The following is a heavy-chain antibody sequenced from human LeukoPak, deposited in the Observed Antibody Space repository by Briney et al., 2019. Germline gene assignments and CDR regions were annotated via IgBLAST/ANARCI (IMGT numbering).Heavy chain of an antibody. Sequence: SETLSLTCTVSGGSISSSSYYWGWIRQPPGKGLEWIGSIYYSGSTYYNPSLKSRVTISVDTSKNQFSLKLSSVTAADTAVYYCARDPIKRGGYFGYWGQGTLVTVSS. V-gene: IGHV4-39*02. D-gene: IGHD3-10*01. CDR1: GGSISSSSYY. J-gene: IGHJ4*02. CDR3: ARDPIKRGGYFGY. CDR2: IYYSGST.